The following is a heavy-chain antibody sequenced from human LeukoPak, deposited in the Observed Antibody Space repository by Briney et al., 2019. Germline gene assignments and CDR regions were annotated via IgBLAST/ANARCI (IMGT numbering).Heavy chain of an antibody. J-gene: IGHJ4*02. CDR3: ARRYCSSTTCYPYFDY. V-gene: IGHV3-7*01. CDR1: GFTFSTYW. Sequence: GGSLRLSCAASGFTFSTYWMIWVRQAPGKGLEWVANIKQDGREKYHADSLKGRFTISRDNAKNSLYLQINSLRAEDTAVYYCARRYCSSTTCYPYFDYRGQGTLVTVSS. CDR2: IKQDGREK. D-gene: IGHD2-2*01.